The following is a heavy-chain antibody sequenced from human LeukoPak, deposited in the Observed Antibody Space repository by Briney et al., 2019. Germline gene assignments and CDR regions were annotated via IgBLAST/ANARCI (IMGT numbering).Heavy chain of an antibody. CDR3: ARDLIVPPYNWFDP. D-gene: IGHD2/OR15-2a*01. V-gene: IGHV4-61*08. J-gene: IGHJ5*02. CDR1: GGSISSGGYY. Sequence: SETLSLTCTVSGGSISSGGYYWSWIRQHPGKGLEWIGLISGSGTTNYNPSLKSRVTLSVDMSRNQFSLRLTSVTAADTAVYYCARDLIVPPYNWFDPWGQGTLVTVSS. CDR2: ISGSGTT.